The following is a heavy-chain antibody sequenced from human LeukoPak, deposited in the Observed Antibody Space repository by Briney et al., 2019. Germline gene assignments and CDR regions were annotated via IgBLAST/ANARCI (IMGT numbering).Heavy chain of an antibody. J-gene: IGHJ4*02. CDR1: GYSISSGYY. Sequence: PSETLSLTCTVSGYSISSGYYWGWIRQPPGKGLEWIGSIYYTGSSYYNPSLKSRVTISVDTSKNQFSLKLFSVTAADTAVYYCAKSRRLGIAVTGRTRGGDYWGQGTLVTVSS. V-gene: IGHV4-38-2*02. D-gene: IGHD6-19*01. CDR2: IYYTGSS. CDR3: AKSRRLGIAVTGRTRGGDY.